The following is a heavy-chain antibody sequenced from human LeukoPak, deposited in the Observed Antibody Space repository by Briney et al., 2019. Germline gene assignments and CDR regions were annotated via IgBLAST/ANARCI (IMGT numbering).Heavy chain of an antibody. CDR1: GGSISSSSYY. CDR2: IYYSGST. V-gene: IGHV4-39*07. Sequence: SETLSLTYTVSGGSISSSSYYWGWIRQPPGKGLEWIGSIYYSGSTYYNPSLKSRVTISVDTSKNQFSLKLSSVTAADTAVHYCARDGPPPGDPSQLITYWGQGTLVTVSS. J-gene: IGHJ4*02. CDR3: ARDGPPPGDPSQLITY. D-gene: IGHD3-16*01.